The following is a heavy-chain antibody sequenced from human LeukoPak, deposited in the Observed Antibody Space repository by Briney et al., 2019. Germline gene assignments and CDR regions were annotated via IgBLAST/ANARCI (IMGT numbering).Heavy chain of an antibody. CDR2: ISTYNGNT. V-gene: IGHV1-18*01. J-gene: IGHJ4*02. CDR1: GYSLTNYA. Sequence: ASVKVSCKASGYSLTNYAMNWVRQAPGQGLEWVGWISTYNGNTNYAPSIQDRVTMTTDTSTSTAYMELRSLRSDDTAVYYCGRALLGGSDIYTPFSYWGQGTLVTVSS. D-gene: IGHD3-10*01. CDR3: GRALLGGSDIYTPFSY.